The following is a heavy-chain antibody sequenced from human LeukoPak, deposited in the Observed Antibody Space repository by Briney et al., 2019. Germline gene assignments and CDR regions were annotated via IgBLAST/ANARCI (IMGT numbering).Heavy chain of an antibody. CDR2: ISGSGGST. Sequence: TGGSLRLSCAASGFTFSSYAMSWVRQAPGKGLEWVSGISGSGGSTYYADSVKGRFTISRDNSKNTLNLQMNSLRAEDTAVYYCANHSDTAMVYAYWGQGNLVTVSS. CDR3: ANHSDTAMVYAY. J-gene: IGHJ4*02. D-gene: IGHD5-18*01. CDR1: GFTFSSYA. V-gene: IGHV3-23*01.